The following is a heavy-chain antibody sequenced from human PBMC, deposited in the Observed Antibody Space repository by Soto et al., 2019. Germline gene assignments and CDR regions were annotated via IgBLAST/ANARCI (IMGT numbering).Heavy chain of an antibody. CDR3: EAVPSYYGDSLFDY. D-gene: IGHD4-17*01. V-gene: IGHV1-58*02. CDR2: IVVGSGNT. Sequence: QMQLVQSGPEVKKPGTSVKVSGKASGFTFTSSAMQWVRQARGQRLEWIGWIVVGSGNTNYAQKFQERVTITRDMSTSTAYMELSSRRSDDTAVYYCEAVPSYYGDSLFDYWGQGPLVTVSS. CDR1: GFTFTSSA. J-gene: IGHJ4*02.